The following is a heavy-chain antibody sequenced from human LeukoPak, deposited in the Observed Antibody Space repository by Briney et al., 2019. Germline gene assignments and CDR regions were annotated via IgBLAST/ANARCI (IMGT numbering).Heavy chain of an antibody. CDR2: ISWNSGSI. V-gene: IGHV3-9*01. CDR1: GFTFDDYA. Sequence: PGRSLRLSCAASGFTFDDYAMPWVRQAPGKGLEWVSGISWNSGSIGYVDSVKGRFTISRDNAKNSLYLQMNSLRAEDTALYYCAKALGVVVAATNDAFDIWGQGTMVTVSS. D-gene: IGHD2-15*01. J-gene: IGHJ3*02. CDR3: AKALGVVVAATNDAFDI.